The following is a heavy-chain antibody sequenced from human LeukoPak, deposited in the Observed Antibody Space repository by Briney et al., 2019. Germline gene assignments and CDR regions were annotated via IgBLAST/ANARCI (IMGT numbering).Heavy chain of an antibody. V-gene: IGHV3-7*01. Sequence: GGSLRLSCAASGFTFSSYWMSWVRQAPGKGLEWVANIRQDGDLKHYVDSVRGRFTISRDNAENSLYLQMNSLRAEDTAVYYCAREDPYYYGMDVWGQGTTVTVSS. CDR2: IRQDGDLK. CDR1: GFTFSSYW. J-gene: IGHJ6*02. CDR3: AREDPYYYGMDV.